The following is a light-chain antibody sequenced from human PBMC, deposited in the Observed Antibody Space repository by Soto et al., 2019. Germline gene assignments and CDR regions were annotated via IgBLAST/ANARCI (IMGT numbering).Light chain of an antibody. CDR2: EDS. Sequence: QSALTQPASVSGSPGQSITISCTGTSSDVGSYNLVSWYQQHPGKAPKLMIYEDSKRPSGVSNRFSGSKSGNTASLTISGLQAEDEADYYCCSYAGSSNWVFGGGTKLT. J-gene: IGLJ3*02. CDR3: CSYAGSSNWV. CDR1: SSDVGSYNL. V-gene: IGLV2-23*01.